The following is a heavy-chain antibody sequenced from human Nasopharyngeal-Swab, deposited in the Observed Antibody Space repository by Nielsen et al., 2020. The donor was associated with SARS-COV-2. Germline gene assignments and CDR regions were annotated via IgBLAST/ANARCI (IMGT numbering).Heavy chain of an antibody. CDR2: INSDGSST. V-gene: IGHV3-74*01. CDR1: GFTFSSYW. Sequence: GESLKISCAASGFTFSSYWMHWVRQAPGKGLVWVSRINSDGSSTSYADSVKGRFTISRDNAKNTLYLQMNSLRAEDTAVYYCARDKGLAPNAFDIWGQGTMVTVSS. J-gene: IGHJ3*02. CDR3: ARDKGLAPNAFDI. D-gene: IGHD6-6*01.